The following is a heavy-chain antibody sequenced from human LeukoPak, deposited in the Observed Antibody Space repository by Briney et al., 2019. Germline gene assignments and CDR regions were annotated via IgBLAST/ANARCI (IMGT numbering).Heavy chain of an antibody. CDR2: ISGSSSYI. V-gene: IGHV3-21*01. Sequence: GGSLRLSCAASGFTFSSYSVNWVRQAPGKGLEWVSSISGSSSYIDYADSVKGRFTISRDNAKNSLYLQMSSLRAEDTVVYYCARDFDWGQGTLVTVSS. J-gene: IGHJ4*02. CDR3: ARDFD. CDR1: GFTFSSYS.